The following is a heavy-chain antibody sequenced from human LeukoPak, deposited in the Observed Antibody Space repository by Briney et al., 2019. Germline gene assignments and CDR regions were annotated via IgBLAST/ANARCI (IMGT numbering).Heavy chain of an antibody. CDR2: IYYSGST. J-gene: IGHJ4*02. CDR3: ASDYYYDSS. CDR1: GGSISSSSYY. Sequence: SETLSLTGTFAGGSISSSSYYWGWIRQPPGKGLEWIGSIYYSGSTYYHPSLKSRVTISVDTSKNQFSLKLSSVTAADTAVYYCASDYYYDSSWGQGTLVTVSS. V-gene: IGHV4-39*01. D-gene: IGHD3-22*01.